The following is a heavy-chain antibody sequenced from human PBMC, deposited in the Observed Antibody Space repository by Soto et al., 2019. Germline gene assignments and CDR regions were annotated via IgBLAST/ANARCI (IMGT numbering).Heavy chain of an antibody. D-gene: IGHD1-26*01. CDR1: NASITSSXXX. J-gene: IGHJ4*02. CDR2: IYHSGST. V-gene: IGHV4-30-4*01. CDR3: ARMSGTYYVPDY. Sequence: QVQLQESGPRLVEASQTLSLTCTVSNASITSSXXXWXWVRQPPGKRLEWIGYIYHSGSTFYSPSLQXRXTMSXXXXXXXXXXXXXXVTAADTAVYHCARMSGTYYVPDYWGQGTLVTVSS.